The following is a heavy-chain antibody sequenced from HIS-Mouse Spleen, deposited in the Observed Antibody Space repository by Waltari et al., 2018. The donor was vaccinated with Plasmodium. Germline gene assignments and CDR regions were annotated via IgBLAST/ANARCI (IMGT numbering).Heavy chain of an antibody. CDR1: GYTFTSVG. CDR2: ISAYNGNT. J-gene: IGHJ3*02. D-gene: IGHD1-7*01. V-gene: IGHV1-18*01. Sequence: QVQLVQSGAEVKKPRAPVKVSCRDSGYTFTSVGISWVRQAPGQGLEWMGLISAYNGNTNYAQKLQGRVTMTTDTSTSTAYMELRSLRSDDTAVYYCARVDNWNFDAFDIWGQGTMVTVSS. CDR3: ARVDNWNFDAFDI.